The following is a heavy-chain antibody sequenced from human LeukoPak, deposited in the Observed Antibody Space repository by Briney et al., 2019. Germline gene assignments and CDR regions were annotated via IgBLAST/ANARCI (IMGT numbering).Heavy chain of an antibody. CDR3: VRDLWNYYDSSGYYYEDY. D-gene: IGHD3-22*01. J-gene: IGHJ4*02. V-gene: IGHV3-74*01. CDR1: GFRFSSHW. Sequence: GGSLRLSCAASGFRFSSHWMHWVRQAPGKGLVWVSRINSDGSITSNADSVKGRFTISRDNAKNTLFLQMNSLRAEDTAVYYCVRDLWNYYDSSGYYYEDYWGQGTLVTVSS. CDR2: INSDGSIT.